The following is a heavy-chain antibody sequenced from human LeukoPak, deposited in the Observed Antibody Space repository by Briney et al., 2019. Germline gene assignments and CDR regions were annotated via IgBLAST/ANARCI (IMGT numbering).Heavy chain of an antibody. J-gene: IGHJ4*02. CDR3: ARGYYYDSSGYFPPYYFDY. CDR1: EFTFTNFW. Sequence: PGGSLRLSCAASEFTFTNFWMSWVRQAPGKGLEWVANIKQDGSEKYYVDSVKGRFTISRDNAKNTLYLQMNSLRAEDTAVYYCARGYYYDSSGYFPPYYFDYWGQGTLVIVSS. V-gene: IGHV3-7*01. D-gene: IGHD3-22*01. CDR2: IKQDGSEK.